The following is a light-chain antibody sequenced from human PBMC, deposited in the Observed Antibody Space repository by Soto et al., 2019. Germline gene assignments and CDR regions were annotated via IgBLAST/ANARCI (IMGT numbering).Light chain of an antibody. CDR1: ISDVGGYTF. CDR3: GSYTSRSTSYV. J-gene: IGLJ1*01. CDR2: DVS. Sequence: QSALTQPASVSGSPGESITISCTGTISDVGGYTFVSWYQQYPGNAPKLMIYDVSNRPSGVSNRFSGSKSGNTASLTISGLQAEDEADYYCGSYTSRSTSYVFGTGTKLTVL. V-gene: IGLV2-14*03.